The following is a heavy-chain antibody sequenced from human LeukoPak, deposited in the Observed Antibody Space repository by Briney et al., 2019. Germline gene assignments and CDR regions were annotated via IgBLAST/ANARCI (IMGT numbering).Heavy chain of an antibody. CDR2: INPNNGDT. Sequence: ASVKVSCKASGYTFTSYGISWVRQAPGQGLEGVGWINPNNGDTNYAQKFQGRVTMTRDTPISTAYMELNRLRSDDTAVYYCARGLSGPYYYYMDVWGKGTSVTVSS. J-gene: IGHJ6*03. CDR3: ARGLSGPYYYYMDV. V-gene: IGHV1-2*02. CDR1: GYTFTSYG. D-gene: IGHD2-15*01.